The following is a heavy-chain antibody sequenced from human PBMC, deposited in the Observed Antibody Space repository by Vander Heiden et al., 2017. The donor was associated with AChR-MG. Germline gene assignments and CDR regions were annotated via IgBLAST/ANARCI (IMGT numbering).Heavy chain of an antibody. V-gene: IGHV3-23*01. CDR2: ISGSGGST. J-gene: IGHJ2*01. CDR3: AKGVRQYWYFDL. D-gene: IGHD4-4*01. CDR1: GFTFSSYA. Sequence: EVQLLESGGGLVQPGGSLRLSCAASGFTFSSYAMSWVRQAPGKGLEGVSAISGSGGSTYYADSVKGRFTISRDNSKNTLYLQMNSLRAEDTAVYYCAKGVRQYWYFDLWGRGTLVTVSS.